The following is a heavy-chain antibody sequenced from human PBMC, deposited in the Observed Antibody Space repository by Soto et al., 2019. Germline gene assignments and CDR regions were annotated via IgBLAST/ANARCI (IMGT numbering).Heavy chain of an antibody. D-gene: IGHD6-13*01. CDR1: GGSISSSSYY. J-gene: IGHJ5*02. V-gene: IGHV4-39*01. CDR2: IYYSGST. Sequence: SATLSLTCTVSGGSISSSSYYWGWIRQPPGKGLEWIGSIYYSGSTYYNPSLKSRVTISVDTSKNQFSLKLSSVTAADTAVYYCARTNIAAAGKGWFDPWGQGTLVTVSS. CDR3: ARTNIAAAGKGWFDP.